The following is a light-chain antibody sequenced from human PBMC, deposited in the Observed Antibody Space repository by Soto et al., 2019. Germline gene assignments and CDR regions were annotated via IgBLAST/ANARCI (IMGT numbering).Light chain of an antibody. J-gene: IGLJ2*01. CDR3: CSYAGSSTLV. V-gene: IGLV2-23*02. CDR1: SSDVGTYNL. CDR2: EVT. Sequence: QSALTQPASVSGSPGPSITISCTGTSSDVGTYNLVSWYQQHPGKAPKLMIYEVTKRPAGVSNRFSGSKSGNTASLTISGLQADDEADYYCCSYAGSSTLVFGGGTKLTVL.